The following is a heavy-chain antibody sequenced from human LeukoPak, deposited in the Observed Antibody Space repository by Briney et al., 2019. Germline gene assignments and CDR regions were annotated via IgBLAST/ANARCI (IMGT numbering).Heavy chain of an antibody. V-gene: IGHV4-59*01. CDR2: IYYSGST. CDR1: GGSTSSYY. Sequence: SETLSLTCTVSGGSTSSYYWNWIRQPPGKEREWIGNIYYSGSTNYNPYLKSRVTISIDTSKNQFSLKVNSAIAADTAVYYCARESMYSSVGSYGFDIWGQGTMVTVSS. D-gene: IGHD3-10*01. CDR3: ARESMYSSVGSYGFDI. J-gene: IGHJ3*02.